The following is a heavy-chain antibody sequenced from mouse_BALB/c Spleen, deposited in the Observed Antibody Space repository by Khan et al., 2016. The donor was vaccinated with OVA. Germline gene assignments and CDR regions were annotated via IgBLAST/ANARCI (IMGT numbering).Heavy chain of an antibody. Sequence: EVQLQESGPGLVKPSQSLSLTCTITGYSITSGYGWNWIRQFPGDKLEWMGYISYSGSTNYNPSLKSRISITRDTSKNQFFLQLNSVTTEDTATYYCARTARIKYWGQGTTLTVSS. CDR2: ISYSGST. J-gene: IGHJ2*01. D-gene: IGHD1-2*01. V-gene: IGHV3-2*02. CDR1: GYSITSGYG. CDR3: ARTARIKY.